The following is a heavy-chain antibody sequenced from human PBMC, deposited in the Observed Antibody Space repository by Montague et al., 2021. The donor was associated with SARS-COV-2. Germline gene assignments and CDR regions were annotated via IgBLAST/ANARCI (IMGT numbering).Heavy chain of an antibody. CDR2: IYTSGST. V-gene: IGHV4-61*02. CDR3: ARVGVGTMVRGVIPAYYYYGMDV. Sequence: TLSLTCTVSGGSISSGSHYWSWIRQPAGKGLEWIGRIYTSGSTYYNPSLKSRVTISVDTSKNQFSLKLSSVAAADTAVYYCARVGVGTMVRGVIPAYYYYGMDVWGQGTTVTVSS. D-gene: IGHD3-10*01. CDR1: GGSISSGSHY. J-gene: IGHJ6*02.